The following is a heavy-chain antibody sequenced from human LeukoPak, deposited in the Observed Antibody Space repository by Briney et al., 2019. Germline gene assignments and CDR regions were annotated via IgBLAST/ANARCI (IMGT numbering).Heavy chain of an antibody. CDR1: GGCITMGTDC. CDR2: IYYTGST. Sequence: SETLSPTSSVSGGCITMGTDCGGLIRQPPGKGLEWIATIYYTGSTYYNPSLKSRVSTSVDTSKNQLSLKLNSATAADTAIYYCAKLYNCFTQPFDLWGQGTMVTVSS. D-gene: IGHD1-1*01. V-gene: IGHV4-39*01. CDR3: AKLYNCFTQPFDL. J-gene: IGHJ3*01.